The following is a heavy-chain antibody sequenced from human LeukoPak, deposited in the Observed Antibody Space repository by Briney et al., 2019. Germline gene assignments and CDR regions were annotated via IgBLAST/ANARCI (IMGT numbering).Heavy chain of an antibody. CDR2: IYTSGST. CDR3: ARAEYYDFWSGPNWFDP. J-gene: IGHJ5*02. V-gene: IGHV4-4*09. CDR1: GGSISSYY. Sequence: SETLSLTCTVSGGSISSYYWSWIRQPPGKGLEWIGYIYTSGSTNYNTSLKSRVTISLDTSKNQFSLKLSSMTAADTAVYYCARAEYYDFWSGPNWFDPWGQGTLVTVSS. D-gene: IGHD3-3*01.